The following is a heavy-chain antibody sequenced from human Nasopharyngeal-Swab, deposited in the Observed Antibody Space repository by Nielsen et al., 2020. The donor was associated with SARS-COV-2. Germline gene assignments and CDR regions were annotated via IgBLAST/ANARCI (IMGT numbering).Heavy chain of an antibody. D-gene: IGHD3-9*01. J-gene: IGHJ4*02. CDR1: GFIFNTYG. Sequence: GESLKISCEASGFIFNTYGMNWVRQAPGKGLEWISYISDDNTIFYADSVMGRFTISRDNAKNSLDLQMNSLRDEDTAVYYCARDLELLTNYYALDYWGQGTLVTVSS. CDR3: ARDLELLTNYYALDY. V-gene: IGHV3-48*02. CDR2: ISDDNTI.